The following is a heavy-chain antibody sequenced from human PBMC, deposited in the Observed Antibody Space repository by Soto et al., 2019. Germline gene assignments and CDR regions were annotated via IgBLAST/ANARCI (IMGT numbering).Heavy chain of an antibody. CDR3: ARDGYDGSGSPYPAY. V-gene: IGHV4-59*01. CDR2: IYYLGST. CDR1: GGSMSEYF. D-gene: IGHD3-10*01. J-gene: IGHJ4*02. Sequence: ETLSLTCSVSGGSMSEYFWSWIRQSPGKGLEWIGYIYYLGSTDYNPSLRSRVTISVDTSKRQFSLRLTSVTAADTAVYYCARDGYDGSGSPYPAYWGPGTQVTVSS.